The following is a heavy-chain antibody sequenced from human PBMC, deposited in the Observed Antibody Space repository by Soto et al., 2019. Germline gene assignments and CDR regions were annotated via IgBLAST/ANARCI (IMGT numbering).Heavy chain of an antibody. CDR3: ARHNEDSSGWHYSMDV. J-gene: IGHJ6*02. CDR2: IYPGDSDT. Sequence: GEPLKISCKGSGYSFTSYWIGWVRQMPGKGLELMGIIYPGDSDTRYSPSFQGQVTISADKCISTAYLQWSSLKASDTAMYYCARHNEDSSGWHYSMDVWGQGTTVTVSS. D-gene: IGHD6-19*01. V-gene: IGHV5-51*01. CDR1: GYSFTSYW.